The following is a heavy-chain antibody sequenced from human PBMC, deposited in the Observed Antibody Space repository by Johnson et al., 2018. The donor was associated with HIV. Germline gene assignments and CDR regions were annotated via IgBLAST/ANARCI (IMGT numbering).Heavy chain of an antibody. J-gene: IGHJ3*02. CDR1: GFTFSSYG. D-gene: IGHD5-24*01. V-gene: IGHV3-33*06. CDR3: AKTDMAVDAFDI. CDR2: IWYDGSNK. Sequence: QVQLMESGGGVVQPGRSLRLSCAASGFTFSSYGMHWVRQAPGKGLEWVAVIWYDGSNKYYADSVKGRFTISRDNSKNTMYLQMNSLRAEDTAVYYCAKTDMAVDAFDIWGQGTMVTVSS.